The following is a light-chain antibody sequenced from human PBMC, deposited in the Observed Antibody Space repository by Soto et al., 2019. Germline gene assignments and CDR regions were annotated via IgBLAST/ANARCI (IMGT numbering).Light chain of an antibody. CDR2: AIN. CDR3: SSFAGSNNFPYD. V-gene: IGLV2-8*01. CDR1: SSDVGAYDY. Sequence: SALTQPPSASGSPGQSVTISCTGTSSDVGAYDYVSWYQQHPVKAPKLMIYAINKRPSGVPDRFSGSKSGNTASLTVSGLQAEDEADYYCSSFAGSNNFPYDFASGTKVTV. J-gene: IGLJ6*01.